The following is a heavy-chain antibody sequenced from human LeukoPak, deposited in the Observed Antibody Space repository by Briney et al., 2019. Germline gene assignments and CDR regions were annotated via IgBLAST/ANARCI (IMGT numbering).Heavy chain of an antibody. V-gene: IGHV6-1*01. CDR2: TYYRSKWFK. CDR1: GDGVSSNSAA. Sequence: SQTLSLTCAIGGDGVSSNSAAWNWVKLSPSRSLEWLGRTYYRSKWFKEYASSVKSRIILNSDTSRNEVSLHLHSVTPEDTAVYYCTRGSIGGWFDPWGQGTPVTVSS. J-gene: IGHJ5*02. CDR3: TRGSIGGWFDP. D-gene: IGHD3-3*01.